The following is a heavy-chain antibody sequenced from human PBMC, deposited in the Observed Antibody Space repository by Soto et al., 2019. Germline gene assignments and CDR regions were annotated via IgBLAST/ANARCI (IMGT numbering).Heavy chain of an antibody. CDR2: ISTYSGDT. CDR1: GYTFFTYD. V-gene: IGHV1-18*01. J-gene: IGHJ5*02. CDR3: ARDLIGAANWLDP. Sequence: GASVKVSCKASGYTFFTYDISWVRQAPGQGLEWMGWISTYSGDTKYAQKFQGRVTMTTDTSTTTAYLELRSLRSDDTAVYFCARDLIGAANWLDPWGQGTLVTVSS.